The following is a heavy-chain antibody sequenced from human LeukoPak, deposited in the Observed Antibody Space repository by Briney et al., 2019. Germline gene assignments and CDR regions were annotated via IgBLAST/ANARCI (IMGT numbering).Heavy chain of an antibody. J-gene: IGHJ4*02. CDR2: IYSGGTT. CDR1: GFTVSNNY. CDR3: ARDQSSGYDPGLSFDY. D-gene: IGHD5-12*01. V-gene: IGHV3-53*01. Sequence: PGGSLRLSCAASGFTVSNNYMGWVRQAPGEGVEWVSVIYSGGTTSYADSVKGRVTISRDNSKNTAYLQMNSLRAEDTVLYYCARDQSSGYDPGLSFDYWGQGTLVTVSS.